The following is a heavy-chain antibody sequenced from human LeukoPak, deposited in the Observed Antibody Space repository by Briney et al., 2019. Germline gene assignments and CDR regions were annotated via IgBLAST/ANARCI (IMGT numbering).Heavy chain of an antibody. CDR1: GYSISSGYY. J-gene: IGHJ6*02. V-gene: IGHV4-38-2*02. D-gene: IGHD1-14*01. CDR2: IYHSGST. Sequence: KPSETLSLTCTVSGYSISSGYYWGWIRQPPGKGLEWIGSIYHSGSTYYNPSLKSRVTISVDTSKNQFSLKLSSVTAADTAVYYCARNGGGRYYYGMDVWGQGTTVTVSS. CDR3: ARNGGGRYYYGMDV.